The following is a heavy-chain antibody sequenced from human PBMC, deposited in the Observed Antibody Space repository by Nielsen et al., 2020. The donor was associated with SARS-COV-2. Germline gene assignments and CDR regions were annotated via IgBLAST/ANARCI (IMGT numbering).Heavy chain of an antibody. J-gene: IGHJ6*03. CDR3: ARDEPYGEVMDV. CDR2: IWYDGSNK. CDR1: GFTFSSYG. V-gene: IGHV3-33*01. Sequence: GESLKISCAASGFTFSSYGMHWVRQAPGKGLEWVAVIWYDGSNKYYADSVKGRFTISRDNSKNTLYLQMNSLRAEDTAVYYCARDEPYGEVMDVWGKGTTVTVSS. D-gene: IGHD4-17*01.